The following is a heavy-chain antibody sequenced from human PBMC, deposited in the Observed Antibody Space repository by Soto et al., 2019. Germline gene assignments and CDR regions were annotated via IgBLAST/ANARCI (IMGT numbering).Heavy chain of an antibody. CDR3: ARSPRIVVVTYYFDY. V-gene: IGHV3-23*01. CDR1: AFTFSSYA. Sequence: PGVSLRLSCAASAFTFSSYAMSWVRQAPGKGLEWVSAISGSGGSTYYADSVKGRFTIARDNSKNTLYLQMNSLRAEDTAVYYCARSPRIVVVTYYFDYWGQGTLVTVSS. D-gene: IGHD3-22*01. CDR2: ISGSGGST. J-gene: IGHJ4*02.